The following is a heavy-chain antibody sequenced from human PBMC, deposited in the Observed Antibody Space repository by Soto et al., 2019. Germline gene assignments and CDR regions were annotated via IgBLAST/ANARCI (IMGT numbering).Heavy chain of an antibody. CDR2: ISAYNGNT. Sequence: GASVKVSCKASGYTFINYDINWVRQAPGQGLEWMGWISAYNGNTNYAQKLQGRVTMTTDTSTSTAHMELRSLRSDDTAVYYCAREGSGFYYGSGKGAFDIWGQGTMVTVSS. D-gene: IGHD3-10*01. V-gene: IGHV1-18*04. CDR1: GYTFINYD. J-gene: IGHJ3*02. CDR3: AREGSGFYYGSGKGAFDI.